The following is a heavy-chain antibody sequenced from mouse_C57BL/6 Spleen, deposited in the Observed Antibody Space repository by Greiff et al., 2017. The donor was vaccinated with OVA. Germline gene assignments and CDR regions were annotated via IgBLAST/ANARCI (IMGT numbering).Heavy chain of an antibody. CDR2: ISSGGSYT. V-gene: IGHV5-6*01. CDR3: AGGTTGAWFAY. Sequence: DVHLVESGGDLVKPGGSLKLSCAASGFTFSSYGMSWVRQTPDKRLEWVATISSGGSYTYYPDSVKGRFTISRDNAKNTLYLQMSSLKSEDTAMYYCAGGTTGAWFAYWGQGTLVTVSA. J-gene: IGHJ3*01. D-gene: IGHD2-14*01. CDR1: GFTFSSYG.